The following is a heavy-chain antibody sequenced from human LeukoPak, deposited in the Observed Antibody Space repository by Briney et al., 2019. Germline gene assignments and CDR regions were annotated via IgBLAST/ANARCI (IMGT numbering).Heavy chain of an antibody. J-gene: IGHJ6*03. D-gene: IGHD3-16*01. CDR3: ARQVITSPSSYCYMDD. CDR1: VYIFTTYG. CDR2: INAYNGNT. V-gene: IGHV1-18*01. Sequence: SVTVSPTLSVYIFTTYGISWVRRAPGQRGGWWGWINAYNGNTKYAQTLQGRVTMTRDTSTNAAYMELGSLRSDDTAVYYCARQVITSPSSYCYMDDWGKGTTVTVSS.